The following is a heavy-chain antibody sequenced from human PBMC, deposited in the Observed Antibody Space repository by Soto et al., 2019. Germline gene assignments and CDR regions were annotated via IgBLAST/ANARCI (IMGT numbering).Heavy chain of an antibody. CDR2: ISAYNGNT. V-gene: IGHV1-18*01. CDR3: AKDLIYCSSTSCYFRAPFDY. J-gene: IGHJ4*02. CDR1: GYTFTSYG. D-gene: IGHD2-2*01. Sequence: ASVKVSCKASGYTFTSYGISWVRQAPGQGLEWMGWISAYNGNTNYAQKLQGRVTMTTDTSTSTAYMKLRSLRSDDTAVYYCAKDLIYCSSTSCYFRAPFDYWGQGTLVTVSS.